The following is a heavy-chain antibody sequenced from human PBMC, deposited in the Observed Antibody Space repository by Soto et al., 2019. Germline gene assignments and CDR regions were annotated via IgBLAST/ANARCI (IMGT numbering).Heavy chain of an antibody. CDR3: AKEDDAWTNGHFDI. CDR1: GFSFSSYD. Sequence: EVQLLESGGGLVQPGGSLRLSCAASGFSFSSYDMSWVRQAPGKGLEWVSGISGSGGSAYYADSVKGRCTISRDNSKNTLYVQMNSLRAEDTAIYYCAKEDDAWTNGHFDIWGQGTMVTVSS. D-gene: IGHD2-8*01. CDR2: ISGSGGSA. J-gene: IGHJ3*02. V-gene: IGHV3-23*01.